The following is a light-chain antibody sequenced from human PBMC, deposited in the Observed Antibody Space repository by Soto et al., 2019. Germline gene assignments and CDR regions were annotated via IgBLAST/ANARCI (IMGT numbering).Light chain of an antibody. V-gene: IGKV1-5*03. J-gene: IGKJ1*01. Sequence: DIQMTQSPSTLSGSVGDRVTITCRASQTISSWLAWYQQKPGKAPKLLIYKASTLKSGVPSTFSGRGSGTEFTLTISSLQPDDFATYYCQHYNSYSEAFGLGTKVEIK. CDR1: QTISSW. CDR2: KAS. CDR3: QHYNSYSEA.